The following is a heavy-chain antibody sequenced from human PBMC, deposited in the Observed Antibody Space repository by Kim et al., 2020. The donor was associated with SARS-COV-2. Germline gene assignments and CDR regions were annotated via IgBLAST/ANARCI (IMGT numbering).Heavy chain of an antibody. D-gene: IGHD2-2*01. CDR2: ISAYNGNT. CDR1: GYTFTSYG. J-gene: IGHJ6*02. Sequence: ASVKVSCKASGYTFTSYGISWVRQAPGQGLEWMGWISAYNGNTNYAQKLQGRVTMTTDTSTSTAYMELRSLRSDDTAVYYCARWDPGELIVVVPAARMYYYYGMDVWGQGTTVTVSS. CDR3: ARWDPGELIVVVPAARMYYYYGMDV. V-gene: IGHV1-18*01.